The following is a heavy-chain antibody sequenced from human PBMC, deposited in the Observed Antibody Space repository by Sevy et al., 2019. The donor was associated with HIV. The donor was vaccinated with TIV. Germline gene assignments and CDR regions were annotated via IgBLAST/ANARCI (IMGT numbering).Heavy chain of an antibody. J-gene: IGHJ6*02. D-gene: IGHD2-2*01. Sequence: ASVKVSCKASGYTFTTYDIIWVRQATGQGLEWMGWMTPNSGNTGYAQKFQGTVTMTRNTSIRIAYMDLSSLRSEDTAVYYGAGVYAACGGGNGMDVWGQGTTVTVSS. CDR1: GYTFTTYD. CDR3: AGVYAACGGGNGMDV. V-gene: IGHV1-8*01. CDR2: MTPNSGNT.